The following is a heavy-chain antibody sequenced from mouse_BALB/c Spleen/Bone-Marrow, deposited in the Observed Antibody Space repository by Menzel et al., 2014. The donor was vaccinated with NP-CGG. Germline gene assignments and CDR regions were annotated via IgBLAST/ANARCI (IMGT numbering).Heavy chain of an antibody. CDR3: ARHRRYDVWFAY. CDR1: GFTFSSYT. CDR2: ISNGGGST. J-gene: IGHJ3*01. D-gene: IGHD2-14*01. Sequence: EVKLMESGGGLVQPGGSLKLSCAASGFTFSSYTMSWVRQTPEKGLEWVPYISNGGGSTYYPDTVKGRFTISRDNAKNTLYLQMSSLKSEDTAMYYCARHRRYDVWFAYWGQGTLVTVSA. V-gene: IGHV5-12-2*01.